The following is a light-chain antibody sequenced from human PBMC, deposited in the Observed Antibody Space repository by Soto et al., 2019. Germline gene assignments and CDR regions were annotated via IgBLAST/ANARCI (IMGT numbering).Light chain of an antibody. CDR2: KAS. Sequence: DIQMTQSPSTLSASVGDRVTITCRASQSISSWLAWYQQKPGKAPNLLIYKASSLESGVPSRFGGSGSGTEFTLTISSLQPDDFATYYCQHYNTYSWTFGQGTKVDIK. CDR1: QSISSW. CDR3: QHYNTYSWT. J-gene: IGKJ1*01. V-gene: IGKV1-5*03.